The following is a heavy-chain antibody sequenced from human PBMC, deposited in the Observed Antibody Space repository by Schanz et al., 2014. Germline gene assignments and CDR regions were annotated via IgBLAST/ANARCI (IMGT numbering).Heavy chain of an antibody. CDR1: GFTFSTTG. CDR2: ISYEGNDK. D-gene: IGHD6-19*01. J-gene: IGHJ4*02. CDR3: AKERDTSGWNHGDY. Sequence: QVRLVESGGGVVQPGGSLRLSCAASGFTFSTTGMHWVRQAPGKGLEWVAVISYEGNDKYYGDSVKGRFTISRDNSRNTLFLQMNSLRTEDTAVYHCAKERDTSGWNHGDYWGQGTLVTVSS. V-gene: IGHV3-30*19.